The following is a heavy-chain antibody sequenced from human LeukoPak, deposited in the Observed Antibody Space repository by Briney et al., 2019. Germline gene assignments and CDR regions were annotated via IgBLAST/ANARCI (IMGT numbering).Heavy chain of an antibody. CDR3: ARALYYDILTNYQTHTYYFDY. D-gene: IGHD3-9*01. CDR2: ISSRSSNI. Sequence: GGSLRLSCAASGXSFGAYSMNWVRQAPGKGLEWVSSISSRSSNIYYADSMKGRFTVSRDNAKNSLYLQMNSLRAEDTAVYYCARALYYDILTNYQTHTYYFDYWGQGTLLTVSS. CDR1: GXSFGAYS. V-gene: IGHV3-21*01. J-gene: IGHJ4*02.